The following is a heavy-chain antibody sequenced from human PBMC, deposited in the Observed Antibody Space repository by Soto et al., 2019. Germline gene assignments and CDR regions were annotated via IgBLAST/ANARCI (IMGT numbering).Heavy chain of an antibody. J-gene: IGHJ6*04. Sequence: QVQLVQSGAEVKKPGSSVKVSCKASGGTFSSYAISWVRQAPGQGLECMGGIIPIFGTANYAQEFQGRDMITAYKSTSTAYMELSSLRSEDTVVSYCSADYDYVWGSYSRLWYGMDVWGKATTVTVSS. D-gene: IGHD3-16*01. CDR3: SADYDYVWGSYSRLWYGMDV. CDR2: IIPIFGTA. CDR1: GGTFSSYA. V-gene: IGHV1-69*06.